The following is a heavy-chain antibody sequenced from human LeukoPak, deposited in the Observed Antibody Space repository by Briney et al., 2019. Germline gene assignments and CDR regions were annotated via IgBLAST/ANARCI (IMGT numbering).Heavy chain of an antibody. D-gene: IGHD6-19*01. V-gene: IGHV4-39*01. CDR2: IYYSGST. CDR1: GGSISSSSYY. CDR3: ARRTAVAGTSHWFDP. J-gene: IGHJ5*02. Sequence: SETLSLTCTVSGGSISSSSYYWRWIRQPPGKGLEWIGSIYYSGSTYYNPSLKSRVTISVDTSKNQFSLKLSSVTAADTAVYYCARRTAVAGTSHWFDPWGQGTLVTVSS.